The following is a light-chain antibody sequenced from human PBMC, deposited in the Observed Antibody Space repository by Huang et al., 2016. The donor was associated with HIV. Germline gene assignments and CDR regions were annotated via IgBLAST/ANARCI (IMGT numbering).Light chain of an antibody. CDR2: DAS. J-gene: IGKJ2*01. CDR3: QQYDDLPSYT. Sequence: DIQMTQSPSSLSASVGDRVTITCQASQDISNRLNWYQQKPGKAPNLLLYDASNLEVGVPSRFSGSGSGTHFTFTINSLQSEDSATYYCQQYDDLPSYTFGQGTKVEI. V-gene: IGKV1-33*01. CDR1: QDISNR.